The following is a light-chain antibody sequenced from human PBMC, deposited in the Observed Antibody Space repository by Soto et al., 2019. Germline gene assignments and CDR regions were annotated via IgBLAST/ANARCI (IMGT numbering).Light chain of an antibody. CDR3: SSFTGSSTLV. J-gene: IGLJ1*01. V-gene: IGLV2-14*01. CDR2: EVS. Sequence: QSALTQPASVSGSPGQSITISCTGTSSDISLYNYVSWYQQHPGKAPKLIIFEVSNRPSGVSNRFSGSKSGNTASLTISGLLAEDEADYYCSSFTGSSTLVFGSGTKLTVL. CDR1: SSDISLYNY.